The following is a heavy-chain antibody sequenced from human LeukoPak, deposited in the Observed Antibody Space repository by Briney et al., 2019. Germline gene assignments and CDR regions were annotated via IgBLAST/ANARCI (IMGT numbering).Heavy chain of an antibody. D-gene: IGHD5-24*01. V-gene: IGHV3-23*01. Sequence: VWSLILSCAASGFSFIVAAMTGVRQAPGKGLEWVSFIGSIGESPYSAVSGKGRFTISRDNSQYTLALQMNSLRVKDTAMYFCAKDIQLSTWGLGTTVTASS. CDR2: IGSIGESP. J-gene: IGHJ3*01. CDR3: AKDIQLST. CDR1: GFSFIVAA.